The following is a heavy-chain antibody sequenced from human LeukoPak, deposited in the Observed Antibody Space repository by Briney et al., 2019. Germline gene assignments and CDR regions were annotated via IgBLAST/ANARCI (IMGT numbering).Heavy chain of an antibody. J-gene: IGHJ4*02. Sequence: XXXTVXXGSIXSGXYYWNXXXQPXXKGXXXXGRIYTSGSTNYNPSLKSRVTISVDTSKNQFSLKLSSVTAADTAVYYCARDKYYGGNSLDYWGQGTLVTVSS. CDR1: XGSIXSGXYY. CDR3: ARDKYYGGNSLDY. CDR2: IYTSGST. D-gene: IGHD4-23*01. V-gene: IGHV4-61*02.